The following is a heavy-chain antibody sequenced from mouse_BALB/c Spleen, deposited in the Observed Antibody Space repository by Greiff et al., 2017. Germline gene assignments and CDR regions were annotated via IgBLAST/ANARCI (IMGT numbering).Heavy chain of an antibody. CDR2: ILPGSGST. CDR1: GYTFSSYW. CDR3: ARGYGNYGFAY. Sequence: VQLQQSGAELMKPGASVKISCKATGYTFSSYWIEWVKQRPGHGLEWIGEILPGSGSTNYNEKFKGKATFTADTSSNTAYMQLSSLTSEDSAVYYCARGYGNYGFAYWGQGTLVTVSA. D-gene: IGHD2-1*01. V-gene: IGHV1-9*01. J-gene: IGHJ3*01.